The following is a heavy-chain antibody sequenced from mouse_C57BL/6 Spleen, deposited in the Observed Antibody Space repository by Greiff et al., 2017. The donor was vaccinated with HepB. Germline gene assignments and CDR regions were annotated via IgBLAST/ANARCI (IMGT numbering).Heavy chain of an antibody. J-gene: IGHJ4*01. D-gene: IGHD3-2*02. Sequence: VKLVESGAELVKPGASVKLSCKASGYTFTEYTIHWVKQRSGQGLEWIGWFYPGSGSIKYNEKFKDKATLTADKSSSTVYMELSRLTSEDSAVYFCARHEESSGYRGGAMDYWGQGTSVTVSS. CDR1: GYTFTEYT. CDR3: ARHEESSGYRGGAMDY. CDR2: FYPGSGSI. V-gene: IGHV1-62-2*01.